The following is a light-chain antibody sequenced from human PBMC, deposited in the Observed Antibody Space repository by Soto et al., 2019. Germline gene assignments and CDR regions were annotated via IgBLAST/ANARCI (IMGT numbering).Light chain of an antibody. V-gene: IGLV1-47*01. Sequence: QSVLTQPPSASGTPGQRVTISCSGSSSNIGSNYVYWYQQLPGTAPKLLIYRNNQRPSGVPDRFSGSKSGTSACLAISGLRSEDEADYYCAAWDDSLSGPHVVFGGGTKLTVL. J-gene: IGLJ2*01. CDR2: RNN. CDR1: SSNIGSNY. CDR3: AAWDDSLSGPHVV.